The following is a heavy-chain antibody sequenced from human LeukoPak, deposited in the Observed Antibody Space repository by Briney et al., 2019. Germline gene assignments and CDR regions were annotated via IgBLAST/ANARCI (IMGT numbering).Heavy chain of an antibody. V-gene: IGHV3-23*01. CDR3: AKGGYSNTWYAESFQH. J-gene: IGHJ1*01. CDR2: ISSSGGDT. CDR1: GFTFSSYA. Sequence: GGSLRLSCAASGFTFSSYAMSWVRQAPGKGLEWVSAISSSGGDTYYADSVKGRFTISRDNSKNTLYLQINSLRAEDTALYYCAKGGYSNTWYAESFQHWGQGTLVTVSS. D-gene: IGHD6-13*01.